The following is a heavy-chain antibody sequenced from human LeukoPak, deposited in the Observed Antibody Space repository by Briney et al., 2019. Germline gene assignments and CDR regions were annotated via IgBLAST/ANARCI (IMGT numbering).Heavy chain of an antibody. D-gene: IGHD1-26*01. CDR2: ISGNNDNP. J-gene: IGHJ4*02. CDR3: ARDGTSTDDY. V-gene: IGHV1-18*01. Sequence: GASVKVSCKASGYAFSNFGISWVRQAPGQGLEWMGWISGNNDNPNYGQKFQGRFTVTTDSSTSTAYMELRNLTSDDTAVYYCARDGTSTDDYWGQGTLISVSS. CDR1: GYAFSNFG.